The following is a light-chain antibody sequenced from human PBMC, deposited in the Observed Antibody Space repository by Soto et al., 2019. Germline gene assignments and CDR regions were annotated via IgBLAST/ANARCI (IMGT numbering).Light chain of an antibody. V-gene: IGKV4-1*01. Sequence: DIVMTQSPDSLAVSLGERATINCKSSQSVLYSSNNKNYLAWYQQKPGQPPKLLIYWASTRESGVPDRFSGSGSGTDFTLTISRLEPEDFAVFYCHQYGSSPQTFGQGTKVEIK. J-gene: IGKJ1*01. CDR1: QSVLYSSNNKNY. CDR3: HQYGSSPQT. CDR2: WAS.